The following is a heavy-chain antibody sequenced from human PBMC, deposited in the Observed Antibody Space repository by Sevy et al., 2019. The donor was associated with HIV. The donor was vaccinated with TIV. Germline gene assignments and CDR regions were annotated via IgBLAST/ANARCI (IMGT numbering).Heavy chain of an antibody. Sequence: GESLKISCEASGFTFSSHDMNWVRQAPGKGLEWVSYISSNSGTIYYEDSGKGRFTISRDNAKNSLSLQMNSLRDEDTAVYYCARASSSGWYNAFDIWGQGTLVTVSS. D-gene: IGHD6-19*01. CDR2: ISSNSGTI. CDR3: ARASSSGWYNAFDI. V-gene: IGHV3-48*02. CDR1: GFTFSSHD. J-gene: IGHJ3*02.